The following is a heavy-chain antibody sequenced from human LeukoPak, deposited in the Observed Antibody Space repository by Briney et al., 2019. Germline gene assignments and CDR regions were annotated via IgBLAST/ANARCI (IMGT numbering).Heavy chain of an antibody. CDR1: GGSFSGYY. V-gene: IGHV4-34*01. D-gene: IGHD3-9*01. J-gene: IGHJ6*02. Sequence: SETLSLTCAVYGGSFSGYYWSWIRQPPGKGLEWIGEINHSGSTNYSPSLKSRVTISVDTSKNQFSPKLSSVTAADTAVYYCARGRRYFDWLLPPYGMDVWGQGTTVTVSS. CDR2: INHSGST. CDR3: ARGRRYFDWLLPPYGMDV.